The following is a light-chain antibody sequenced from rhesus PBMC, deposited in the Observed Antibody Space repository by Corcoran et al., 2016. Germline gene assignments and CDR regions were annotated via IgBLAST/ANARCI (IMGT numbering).Light chain of an antibody. J-gene: IGKJ3*01. CDR2: AAS. V-gene: IGKV1-28*03. Sequence: DIQMTQSPSSLSASVGDTVTITCRASQGSSSYLNWFQQKPGKAPKLLFYAASSLESGVPSRFSGSGSGTDFTLTISSLQPEDFAVYYCLQHNSYPFTFGPGTKLDIK. CDR3: LQHNSYPFT. CDR1: QGSSSY.